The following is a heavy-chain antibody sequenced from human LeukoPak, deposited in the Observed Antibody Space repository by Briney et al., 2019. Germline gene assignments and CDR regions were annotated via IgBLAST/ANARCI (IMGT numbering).Heavy chain of an antibody. V-gene: IGHV3-7*01. D-gene: IGHD3-22*01. CDR1: GFTFSSYC. CDR3: ARDSSGYQ. J-gene: IGHJ4*02. Sequence: GGSLRLSCAASGFTFSSYCMNWVRQAPGKGLEWVANIKEDGSEKYYGDSVKGRFTISRDNAKNSLYLEMNSLRVEDTAVYYCARDSSGYQWGQGTLVTVSS. CDR2: IKEDGSEK.